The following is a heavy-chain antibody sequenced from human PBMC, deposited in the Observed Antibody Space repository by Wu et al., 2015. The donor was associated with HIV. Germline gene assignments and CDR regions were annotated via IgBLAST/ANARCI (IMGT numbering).Heavy chain of an antibody. D-gene: IGHD3-22*01. CDR3: ARDSSYDSSGWGPVQAYYYYGMDV. J-gene: IGHJ6*02. V-gene: IGHV1-69*12. Sequence: QVQLVQSGAEVKKPASSVKVSCKTSGGTFSSYSINWVRQAPGQGLEWMGGLIPIFAKVNYAQNFQGRVTITADESTSTVYMELRSLTSEDTAVYYCARDSSYDSSGWGPVQAYYYYGMDVWGQGP. CDR1: GGTFSSYS. CDR2: LIPIFAKV.